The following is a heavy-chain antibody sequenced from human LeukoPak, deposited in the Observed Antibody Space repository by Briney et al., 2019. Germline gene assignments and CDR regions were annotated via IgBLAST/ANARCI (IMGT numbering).Heavy chain of an antibody. D-gene: IGHD3-3*01. CDR3: ARDLQPTIFGVVTSYYFDY. CDR1: GFTFG. J-gene: IGHJ4*02. V-gene: IGHV3-21*01. Sequence: GGSLRLSCAASGFTFGMSWVRQAPGKGLEWVSSISGSGTDTYYADSVKGRFTISRDNAKNSLYLQMNSLRAEDTAVYYCARDLQPTIFGVVTSYYFDYWGQGTLVTVSS. CDR2: ISGSGTDT.